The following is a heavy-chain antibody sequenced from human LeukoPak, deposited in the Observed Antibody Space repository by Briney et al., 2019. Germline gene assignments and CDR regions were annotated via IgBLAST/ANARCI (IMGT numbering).Heavy chain of an antibody. J-gene: IGHJ6*02. D-gene: IGHD2-15*01. Sequence: GGSLRLSCAPSGFSFSSYAMHWVRQAPGKGLEWVAVISSDGNNKYYADSVKGRFTISRDNSKSTLFLQMNSLRAEDTAVYYCARDIVVAAATPGFYYYGMDVWGQGTTVTVSS. CDR2: ISSDGNNK. CDR3: ARDIVVAAATPGFYYYGMDV. V-gene: IGHV3-30-3*01. CDR1: GFSFSSYA.